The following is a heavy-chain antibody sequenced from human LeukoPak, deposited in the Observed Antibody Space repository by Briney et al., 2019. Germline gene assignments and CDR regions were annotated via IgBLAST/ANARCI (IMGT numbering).Heavy chain of an antibody. CDR3: ARDVGVVMYDY. Sequence: PGGCLRLSCAASGFTFSDYGMSWVRQIPGKGLEWVSTICGDCGNTHYADSVKGRFTISRDNSKNTMWLQMSSLRVEDSAIYYCARDVGVVMYDYWGQGILVTVSS. CDR1: GFTFSDYG. CDR2: ICGDCGNT. J-gene: IGHJ4*02. V-gene: IGHV3-23*01. D-gene: IGHD3-3*01.